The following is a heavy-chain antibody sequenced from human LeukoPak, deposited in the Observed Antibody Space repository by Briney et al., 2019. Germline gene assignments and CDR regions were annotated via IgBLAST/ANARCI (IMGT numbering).Heavy chain of an antibody. D-gene: IGHD3-3*01. CDR2: IYYSGST. CDR3: ARGQGAWGEPNYDFWSGYSNWFDP. J-gene: IGHJ5*02. CDR1: GGSISSYY. Sequence: SETLSLTCTVSGGSISSYYWSWIRQPPGKGLEWIGYIYYSGSTNYNPSLKSRVTISVDTSKNQFSLKLSSVTAADTAVYYCARGQGAWGEPNYDFWSGYSNWFDPWGQGTLVTVSS. V-gene: IGHV4-59*01.